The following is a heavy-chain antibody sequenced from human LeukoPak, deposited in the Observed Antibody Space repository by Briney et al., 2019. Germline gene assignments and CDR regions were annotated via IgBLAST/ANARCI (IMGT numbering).Heavy chain of an antibody. CDR2: ISYDGSNK. J-gene: IGHJ4*02. CDR3: ARDTFGLCYLDY. V-gene: IGHV3-30-3*01. D-gene: IGHD2-8*01. CDR1: GFTFSSYA. Sequence: PGRSLRLSCAASGFTFSSYAVHWVRQAPGKGLEWVAVISYDGSNKYYADSVKGRFTISRDNSKNTLYLQMNSLRAEDTAVYYCARDTFGLCYLDYWGQGTLVTVSS.